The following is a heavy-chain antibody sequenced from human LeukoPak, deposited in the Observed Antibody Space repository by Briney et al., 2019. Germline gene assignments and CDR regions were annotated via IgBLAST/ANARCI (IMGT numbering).Heavy chain of an antibody. V-gene: IGHV1-69*01. CDR2: IIPIFGTA. Sequence: ASVKVSCKASGGTFSSYAINWVRHAPGQGLEWMGGIIPIFGTANSAQKFQGRVTITADESTTTAYMELSSLRSEDTAVYYCARGETNFDYWGQGTLVTVSS. CDR3: ARGETNFDY. CDR1: GGTFSSYA. J-gene: IGHJ4*02. D-gene: IGHD2-8*01.